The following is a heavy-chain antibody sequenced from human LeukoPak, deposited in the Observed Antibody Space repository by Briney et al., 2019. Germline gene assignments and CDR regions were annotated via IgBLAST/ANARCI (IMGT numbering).Heavy chain of an antibody. D-gene: IGHD2-2*03. CDR2: ISAYNGNT. V-gene: IGHV1-18*01. CDR3: ARVDRVYYYYYGMDV. CDR1: GHTFTSDG. Sequence: ASVKVSCKVSGHTFTSDGISWVRQDPGQGLEWMGWISAYNGNTNYAQKLQGRVTMTTDTSTSTAYMELRSLRSDDTAVYYCARVDRVYYYYYGMDVWGQGTTVTVSS. J-gene: IGHJ6*02.